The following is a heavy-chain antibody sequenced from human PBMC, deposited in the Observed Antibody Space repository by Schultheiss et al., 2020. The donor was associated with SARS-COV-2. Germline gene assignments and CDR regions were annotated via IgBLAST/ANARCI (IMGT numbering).Heavy chain of an antibody. J-gene: IGHJ6*03. Sequence: SWVRQPPGKALEWLARIDLDDDKYYSTSLKTRLTISKDTSKNQVVLTMTNMDPVDTATYYCARGNGGGYYYYYMDVWGKGTTVTVSS. CDR3: ARGNGGGYYYYYMDV. V-gene: IGHV2-70*11. D-gene: IGHD2-8*01. CDR2: IDLDDDK.